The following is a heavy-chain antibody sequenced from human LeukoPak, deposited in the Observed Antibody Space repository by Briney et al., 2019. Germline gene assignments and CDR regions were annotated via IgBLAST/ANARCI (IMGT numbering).Heavy chain of an antibody. J-gene: IGHJ4*02. CDR2: INDDGSEK. V-gene: IGHV3-7*01. D-gene: IGHD3-16*02. CDR3: GRIFNIWGTFRNT. CDR1: GLTFSRDW. Sequence: GGSLRLSCEASGLTFSRDWMGWVRQAPGKGLEWVANINDDGSEKNYLESLKGRFTISRDNANNSVSLHMTALRAEDTAIYYCGRIFNIWGTFRNTWGQGTQVTVSS.